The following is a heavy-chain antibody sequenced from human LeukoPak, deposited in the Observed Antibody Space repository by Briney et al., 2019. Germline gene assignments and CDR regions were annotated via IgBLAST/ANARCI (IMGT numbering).Heavy chain of an antibody. Sequence: GRSLRLSCAASGFTFSSYAMHWVRQAPGKGLEWVAVISYDGSNKYYADSVKGRFTISRDNSKNTLYLQMNSLRAEDTAVYYCARVSSDYYFDYWGQGTLVTVSS. CDR2: ISYDGSNK. J-gene: IGHJ4*02. CDR1: GFTFSSYA. CDR3: ARVSSDYYFDY. D-gene: IGHD2-21*02. V-gene: IGHV3-30-3*01.